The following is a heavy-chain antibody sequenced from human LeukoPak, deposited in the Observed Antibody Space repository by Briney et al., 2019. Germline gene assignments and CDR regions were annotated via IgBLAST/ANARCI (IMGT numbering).Heavy chain of an antibody. CDR3: ARHPQQWLVRGDWFDP. D-gene: IGHD6-19*01. Sequence: SETLSLTCTVSGGSISGYYWSWIRQPPGKGLEWIGHLYYTGSTNYNPSLKSRVTISVDTSKNQFSLKLSSVTAADTAVYYCARHPQQWLVRGDWFDPWGQGTLVTVSS. V-gene: IGHV4-59*08. J-gene: IGHJ5*02. CDR2: LYYTGST. CDR1: GGSISGYY.